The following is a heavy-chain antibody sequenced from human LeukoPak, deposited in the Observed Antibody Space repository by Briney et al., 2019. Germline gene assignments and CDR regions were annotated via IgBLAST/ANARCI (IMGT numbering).Heavy chain of an antibody. V-gene: IGHV4-4*07. J-gene: IGHJ3*02. D-gene: IGHD3-9*01. Sequence: PSETLSLTCSVSGGSISSYYWTWIRQAAGKGLEWIGRIYTSGSTNYNPSVNSRVTISVDTSNHQYFLQLSSVTAADTAVYYCARDSYGILAGIDAFDIWGQGTMVTVSS. CDR3: ARDSYGILAGIDAFDI. CDR1: GGSISSYY. CDR2: IYTSGST.